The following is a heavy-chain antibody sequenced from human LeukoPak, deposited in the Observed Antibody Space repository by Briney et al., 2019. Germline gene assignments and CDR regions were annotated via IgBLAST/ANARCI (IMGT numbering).Heavy chain of an antibody. CDR2: IFYSGRT. CDR3: ARLALVVAAL. Sequence: SETPSLTCTVSGGSISSPNYYWGWIRQPPGKGLEWIGNIFYSGRTYYNPSLKSRVTISVDTSKNQFSLRLSSVTATDTAVYYCARLALVVAALWGQGTLVTVSS. V-gene: IGHV4-39*01. D-gene: IGHD2-15*01. CDR1: GGSISSPNYY. J-gene: IGHJ4*02.